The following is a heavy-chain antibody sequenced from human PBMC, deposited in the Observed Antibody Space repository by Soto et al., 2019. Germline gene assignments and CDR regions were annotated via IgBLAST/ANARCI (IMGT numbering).Heavy chain of an antibody. Sequence: PGGSLRLSCAASGFTFSSYSMNWVRQAPGKRLEWVSSISSSSSYIYYADSVKGRFTISRDNAKNSLYLQMNSLRAEDTAVYYCARDLEGFGVYYGMDVWGQGTTVTVSS. CDR2: ISSSSSYI. J-gene: IGHJ6*02. D-gene: IGHD3-10*01. CDR1: GFTFSSYS. CDR3: ARDLEGFGVYYGMDV. V-gene: IGHV3-21*01.